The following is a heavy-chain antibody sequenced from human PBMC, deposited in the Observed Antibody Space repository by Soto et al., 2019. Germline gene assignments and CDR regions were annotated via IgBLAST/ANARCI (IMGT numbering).Heavy chain of an antibody. CDR3: AKRRLNTYGYIDY. D-gene: IGHD2-8*01. Sequence: ETLRLSCAASGFSFSDYGMSWVRQAPGKGLEWVSAINGNGGSTYYADSVKGRVIISRDNSKNTLHLQVNSLRAEDTAIYYCAKRRLNTYGYIDYWGQGALVTVSS. CDR1: GFSFSDYG. J-gene: IGHJ4*02. V-gene: IGHV3-23*01. CDR2: INGNGGST.